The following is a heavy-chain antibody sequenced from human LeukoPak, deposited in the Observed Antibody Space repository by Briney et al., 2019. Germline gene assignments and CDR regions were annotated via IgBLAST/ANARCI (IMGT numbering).Heavy chain of an antibody. Sequence: SGPTLVNPPQTLTLTCTLSGFSLSTRGMRVSWIRQPPGKAPEWLSRIDWDDDKFYSTSLKTRLTISKDTSKNQVVLTMTNMDPVDTATYYCARVTYSSSYYYFDYWGQGTLVTVSS. CDR3: ARVTYSSSYYYFDY. D-gene: IGHD6-6*01. CDR2: IDWDDDK. CDR1: GFSLSTRGMR. J-gene: IGHJ4*02. V-gene: IGHV2-70*04.